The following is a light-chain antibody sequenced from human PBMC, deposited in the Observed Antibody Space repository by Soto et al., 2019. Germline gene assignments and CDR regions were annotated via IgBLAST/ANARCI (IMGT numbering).Light chain of an antibody. CDR1: QSISRP. J-gene: IGKJ1*01. CDR3: QQSYSALVA. V-gene: IGKV1-39*01. Sequence: DFQMTQSPCSLSASVGDRVTITCRATQSISRPLNWYQQKPGKAPELLIYAASSLQSGVPSRFSGSGSGTDFTLTISSLQPEDSATYYCQQSYSALVAFGQGTKV. CDR2: AAS.